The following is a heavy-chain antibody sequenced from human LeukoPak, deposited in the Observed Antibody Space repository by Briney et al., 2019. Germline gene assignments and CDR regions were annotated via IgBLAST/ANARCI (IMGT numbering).Heavy chain of an antibody. CDR1: GGSFSGYY. CDR2: INHSGST. V-gene: IGHV4-34*01. D-gene: IGHD6-13*01. CDR3: ARGRRGYSSSWYRARYFDY. J-gene: IGHJ4*02. Sequence: PSETLSLTCAVYGGSFSGYYRSWIRQPPGKGLEWIREINHSGSTNYNPSLKSRVTISVDTSKNQFSLKLSSVTAADTAVYYCARGRRGYSSSWYRARYFDYWGQGTLVTVSS.